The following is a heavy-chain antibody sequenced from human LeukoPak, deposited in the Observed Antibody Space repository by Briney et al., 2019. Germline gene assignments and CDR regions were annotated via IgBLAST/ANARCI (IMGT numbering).Heavy chain of an antibody. V-gene: IGHV1-2*02. J-gene: IGHJ6*03. Sequence: ASVKVSCKASGYTFTSYYMHWVRQAPGQGLEWMGWINPNSGGTNYAQKFQGRVTMTRDTSISTAYMELSRLRSDDTAVYYCARGGYSYGYDYYYMDVWGKGTTVTVSS. CDR2: INPNSGGT. CDR3: ARGGYSYGYDYYYMDV. CDR1: GYTFTSYY. D-gene: IGHD5-18*01.